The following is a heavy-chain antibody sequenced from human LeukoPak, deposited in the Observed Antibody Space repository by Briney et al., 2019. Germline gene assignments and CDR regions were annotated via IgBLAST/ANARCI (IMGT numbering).Heavy chain of an antibody. CDR1: GGSISSGGYY. CDR2: IYYSGST. J-gene: IGHJ4*02. Sequence: SETLSLTCTVSGGSISSGGYYWGWIRQHPGKGLECIGYIYYSGSTYYNPSLKSRVTISVDTSKNQFSLKLSSVTAADTAVYYSSVLTDDAGYFDYWGQGTLVTVSS. CDR3: SVLTDDAGYFDY. V-gene: IGHV4-31*03. D-gene: IGHD1-1*01.